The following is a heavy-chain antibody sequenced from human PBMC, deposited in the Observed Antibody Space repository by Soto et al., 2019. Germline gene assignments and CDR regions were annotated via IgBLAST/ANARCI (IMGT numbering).Heavy chain of an antibody. Sequence: QVQLVESGGGVVQPGRSLRLSCAASGFSFSTFGMHWIRQDPGKGLEWVAVKSYDGSNKYYADSAKGRFTISRDTSKNTVFLQMNRLRAEDTAVYYCARDWLTRSFDYWGQGTLVTVSS. D-gene: IGHD6-19*01. CDR2: KSYDGSNK. V-gene: IGHV3-33*01. CDR1: GFSFSTFG. CDR3: ARDWLTRSFDY. J-gene: IGHJ4*02.